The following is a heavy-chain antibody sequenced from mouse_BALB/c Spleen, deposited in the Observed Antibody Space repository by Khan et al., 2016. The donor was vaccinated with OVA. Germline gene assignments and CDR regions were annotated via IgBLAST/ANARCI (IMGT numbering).Heavy chain of an antibody. J-gene: IGHJ4*01. D-gene: IGHD2-1*01. CDR1: GFTFSSYT. CDR3: TRGEGYYGNPYAIDF. V-gene: IGHV5-6-4*01. Sequence: EVELVESGGGLVKPGGSLKLSCAASGFTFSSYTMSWVRQTPEKRLEWVATTSSGGTYTYYVDSVEGRFTLSRDNAKNTLYLEMTSLKSEDTAIYYCTRGEGYYGNPYAIDFWGQGTAVTVSS. CDR2: TSSGGTYT.